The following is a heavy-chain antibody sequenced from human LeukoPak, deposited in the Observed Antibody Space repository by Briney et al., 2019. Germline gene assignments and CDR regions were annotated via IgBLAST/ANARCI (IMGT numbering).Heavy chain of an antibody. J-gene: IGHJ2*01. CDR1: GFTFSSYA. D-gene: IGHD2-2*01. V-gene: IGHV3-23*01. Sequence: GGSLRLSCAASGFTFSSYAMSWVRQAPGKGLEWVSAISGSGGSTYYADSVKGRFTISRDNSKNTLYLQMNSLRAEDTAVYYCAKGYCSSTSCSQGWSFDLWGRGTLVTVSS. CDR3: AKGYCSSTSCSQGWSFDL. CDR2: ISGSGGST.